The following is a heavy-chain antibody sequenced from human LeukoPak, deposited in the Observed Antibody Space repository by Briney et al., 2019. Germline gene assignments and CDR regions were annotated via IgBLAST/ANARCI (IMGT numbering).Heavy chain of an antibody. V-gene: IGHV3-30*04. D-gene: IGHD3-22*01. CDR3: AKESVDPGYYYGGPDY. CDR1: GFTFSNYA. J-gene: IGHJ4*02. Sequence: GGSLRLSCAASGFTFSNYAMDWVRPAPGTGLGRVSLISTDGRKRNYVDSVKGRFTISRDNSENTLYLQMNSQRAEDTAVYYRAKESVDPGYYYGGPDYWGQRTLVTVSS. CDR2: ISTDGRKR.